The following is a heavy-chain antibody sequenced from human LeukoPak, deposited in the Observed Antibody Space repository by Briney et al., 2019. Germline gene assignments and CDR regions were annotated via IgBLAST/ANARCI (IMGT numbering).Heavy chain of an antibody. D-gene: IGHD3-16*01. CDR1: GFTFSSYA. CDR2: ISGSGGNT. CDR3: KKGTSAYTPDAFDR. J-gene: IGHJ3*02. V-gene: IGHV3-23*01. Sequence: GGSLRLSCAASGFTFSSYAMSWVRQAPGRGLEWVSAISGSGGNTYYVDPVKGRFNISRDHSKNTLYLQMNSLRAEDTAVYYCKKGTSAYTPDAFDRWEQARMATVSS.